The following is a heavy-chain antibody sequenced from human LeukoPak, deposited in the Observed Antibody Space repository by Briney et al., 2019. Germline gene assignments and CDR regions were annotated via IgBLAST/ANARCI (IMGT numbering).Heavy chain of an antibody. J-gene: IGHJ4*02. Sequence: GGTLRLSCAASGFTFHEYGMSWVRQAPGKGLVWVSRINSDGSSTSYADSVKGRFTISRDNAKNTLYLQMNSLRAEDTAVYYCAKESLRVVPSATFDYWGQGTLVTVSS. CDR2: INSDGSST. V-gene: IGHV3-74*01. CDR1: GFTFHEYG. D-gene: IGHD2-2*01. CDR3: AKESLRVVPSATFDY.